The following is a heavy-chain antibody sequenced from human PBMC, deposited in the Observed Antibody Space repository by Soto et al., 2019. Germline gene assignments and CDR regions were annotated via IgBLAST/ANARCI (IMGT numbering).Heavy chain of an antibody. CDR3: ARGRSPESRDAFAI. Sequence: ASVKVSCKASGYTFTSYDINWVRQATGQGLEWMGWMNPNSGNTGYAQKFQGRVTMTRNTSISTAYMELSSLRSEDTAVYYCARGRSPESRDAFAIWGQGSMVTVSS. D-gene: IGHD2-15*01. V-gene: IGHV1-8*01. CDR2: MNPNSGNT. J-gene: IGHJ3*02. CDR1: GYTFTSYD.